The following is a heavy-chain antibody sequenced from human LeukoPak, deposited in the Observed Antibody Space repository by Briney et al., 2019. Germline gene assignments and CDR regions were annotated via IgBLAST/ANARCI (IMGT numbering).Heavy chain of an antibody. V-gene: IGHV4-30-2*01. CDR1: GGSISSGGYS. D-gene: IGHD3-22*01. CDR3: ARVGEDYYDSSGYWRGFFDY. Sequence: SQTLSLTCAVSGGSISSGGYSWSWIRQPPGQGLEWIGYIYHSGSTYYNPSLKSRVTISVDRSKNQFSLKLSSVTAADTAVYYCARVGEDYYDSSGYWRGFFDYWGQGTLVTVSS. CDR2: IYHSGST. J-gene: IGHJ4*02.